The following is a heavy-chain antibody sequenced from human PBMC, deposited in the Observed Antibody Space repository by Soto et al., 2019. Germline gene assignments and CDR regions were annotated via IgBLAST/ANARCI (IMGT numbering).Heavy chain of an antibody. CDR2: ISGSGGST. J-gene: IGHJ3*02. CDR3: AKRPWNDNDAFDI. CDR1: GFTFSSYA. D-gene: IGHD1-1*01. Sequence: EVQLLESGGGLVQPGGSLRLSCAASGFTFSSYAMSWVRQAPGKGLEWVSAISGSGGSTYYANSVKGRFTISRDNSKNTLYLQMNSLRAEDTAVYYCAKRPWNDNDAFDIWGQGTMVTVSS. V-gene: IGHV3-23*01.